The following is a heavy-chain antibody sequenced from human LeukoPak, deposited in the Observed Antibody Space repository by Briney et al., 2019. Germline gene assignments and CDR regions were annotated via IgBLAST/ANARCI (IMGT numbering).Heavy chain of an antibody. J-gene: IGHJ5*02. CDR3: AKSGRFDP. CDR1: GFTFSSSV. Sequence: GGSLRLSCAASGFTFSSSVMSWVRQAPGKGLEWVSTIGASGYGTNYADSVKGRFTISRDNAKNTLYLQMNSLRAEDTAVYYCAKSGRFDPWGQGTLVTVSS. CDR2: IGASGYGT. V-gene: IGHV3-23*01.